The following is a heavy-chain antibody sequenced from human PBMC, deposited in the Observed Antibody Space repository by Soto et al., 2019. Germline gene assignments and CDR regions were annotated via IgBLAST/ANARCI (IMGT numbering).Heavy chain of an antibody. J-gene: IGHJ5*02. D-gene: IGHD3-16*01. V-gene: IGHV4-39*01. Sequence: SETLSLTCTVSGGSITSVGSYWGWIRQPPGKGLEWIGSIYYSGSTYYTPSLKSRVTISEDTSKSQFSLKLSSVTAADTAVYYCAGALYWFDPWGQGALATVSS. CDR3: AGALYWFDP. CDR2: IYYSGST. CDR1: GGSITSVGSY.